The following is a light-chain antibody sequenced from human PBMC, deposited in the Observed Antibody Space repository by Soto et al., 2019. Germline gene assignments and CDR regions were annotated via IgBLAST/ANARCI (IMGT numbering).Light chain of an antibody. CDR1: SSNIGAGYD. Sequence: SVLTQPPSVSGAPGQRVTISCTGSSSNIGAGYDVQWYQQLPGTVPKLLIFANDNRPSGVPDRFSGSKSGTSASLAITGLQAEDEADYYCQSYDSSLSGWGVFGGGTKLTVL. CDR3: QSYDSSLSGWGV. CDR2: AND. V-gene: IGLV1-40*01. J-gene: IGLJ2*01.